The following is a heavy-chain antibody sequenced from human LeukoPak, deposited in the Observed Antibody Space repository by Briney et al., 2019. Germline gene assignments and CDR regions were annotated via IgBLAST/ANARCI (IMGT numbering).Heavy chain of an antibody. CDR1: GGSFSSEA. D-gene: IGHD2-15*01. Sequence: SVKVSCKAFGGSFSSEAISWVRQAPGQGLEWMGGIIHIFGTANYAQKFQGRVTITTDESTSTAYMEVSSLRSEDTAVYYCGRKAGDCGGGSCYSIDYWGQGTLVTVSS. CDR3: GRKAGDCGGGSCYSIDY. CDR2: IIHIFGTA. V-gene: IGHV1-69*05. J-gene: IGHJ4*02.